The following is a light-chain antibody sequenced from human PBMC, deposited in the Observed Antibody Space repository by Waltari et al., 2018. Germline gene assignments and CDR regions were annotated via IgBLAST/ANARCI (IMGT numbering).Light chain of an antibody. CDR3: SAWDSSLSAGL. CDR2: RNN. CDR1: SNNVGNQG. Sequence: QAGLTQPPSVSKGLRPTATLTCTGNSNNVGNQGAAWLQQHQGHPPKLLSYRNNNRPSGISERFSASRSGNTASLTITGLQPEDEADYYCSAWDSSLSAGLFGGGTRLTVL. J-gene: IGLJ2*01. V-gene: IGLV10-54*04.